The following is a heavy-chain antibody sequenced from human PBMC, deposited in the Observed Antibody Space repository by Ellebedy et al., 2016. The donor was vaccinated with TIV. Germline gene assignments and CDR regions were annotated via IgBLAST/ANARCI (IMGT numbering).Heavy chain of an antibody. J-gene: IGHJ4*02. CDR1: GFISDSYA. Sequence: SLKISXVASGFISDSYALHWVRQAPGKGLEWVSVITWNGGSVSYADSVKGRFTVSRDNAKNSLFLELTSLRPDDAALYYCVKDTGPLPAGAFDHWGQGTLVTVAS. CDR2: ITWNGGSV. V-gene: IGHV3-9*02. CDR3: VKDTGPLPAGAFDH. D-gene: IGHD3-10*01.